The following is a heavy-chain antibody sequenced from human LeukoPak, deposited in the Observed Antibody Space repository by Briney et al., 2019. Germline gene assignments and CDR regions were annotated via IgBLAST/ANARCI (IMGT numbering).Heavy chain of an antibody. CDR2: IRYDGSNK. D-gene: IGHD7-27*01. CDR3: VRDGSSWGNFDY. J-gene: IGHJ4*02. CDR1: GFTFSSYG. V-gene: IGHV3-30*02. Sequence: GGSLRLSCAASGFTFSSYGMHWVRQAPGKGLEWVAFIRYDGSNKYYADSVKGRFTISRDNAKNSLYLQMNSLRTEDTAVYYCVRDGSSWGNFDYWGQGTLVSVSS.